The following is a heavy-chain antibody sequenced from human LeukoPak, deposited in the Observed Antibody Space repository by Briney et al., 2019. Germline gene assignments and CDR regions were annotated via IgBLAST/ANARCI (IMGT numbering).Heavy chain of an antibody. D-gene: IGHD2-2*01. CDR3: AREGYCSSTSCYPDH. CDR2: INTDGRST. Sequence: PGGSLILSCAASGFTFSSYWMQWVRQAPGKGLVWVSRINTDGRSTTYADSVKGRFTISRDNAKNTLYLQMNSLRAEDTAVYYCAREGYCSSTSCYPDHWGQGTLVTVSS. V-gene: IGHV3-74*01. J-gene: IGHJ4*02. CDR1: GFTFSSYW.